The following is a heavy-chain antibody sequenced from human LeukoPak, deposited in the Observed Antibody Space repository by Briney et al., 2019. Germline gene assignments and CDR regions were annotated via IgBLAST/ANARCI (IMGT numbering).Heavy chain of an antibody. J-gene: IGHJ4*02. D-gene: IGHD3-10*01. CDR1: GDSVSSNSAG. CDR3: ARAGAEGFDH. V-gene: IGHV6-1*01. CDR2: TYYRSKWLY. Sequence: SQTLSLTCAISGDSVSSNSAGWSWIRQSPSRGLEWLGRTYYRSKWLYDYAPPLKGRITVNPDTSKNQFSLQLNSATPEDTAVYYCARAGAEGFDHWGQGTLVTVSS.